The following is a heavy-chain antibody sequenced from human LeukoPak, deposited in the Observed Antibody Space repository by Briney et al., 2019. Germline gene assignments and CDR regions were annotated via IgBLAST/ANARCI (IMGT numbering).Heavy chain of an antibody. Sequence: PGGSLRLSCAASGFTFSSYSMNWVRQAPGKGLEWVSYISSSSSTIYYADSVKGRFTISRDNAKNSLYLQMNSLRAEDTAVYYCARGLSGRDYGDYWGMDYWGQGTLVTVSS. CDR3: ARGLSGRDYGDYWGMDY. CDR2: ISSSSSTI. CDR1: GFTFSSYS. V-gene: IGHV3-48*01. D-gene: IGHD4-17*01. J-gene: IGHJ4*02.